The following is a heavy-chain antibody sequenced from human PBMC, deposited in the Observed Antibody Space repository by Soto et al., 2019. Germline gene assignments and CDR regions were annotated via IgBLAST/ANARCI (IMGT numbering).Heavy chain of an antibody. Sequence: EVQLVESGGDLVQPGGSLRLSCAASGFTFSTYWMHWVRQVPGKGPEWVSRMSSDGSSTAYADSVRGRFIISRDNAKNTLYLQMYSLRVDDTAVYYCARGTVRDHHFGDHWCLGTLVAVSS. D-gene: IGHD3-10*01. CDR3: ARGTVRDHHFGDH. CDR1: GFTFSTYW. J-gene: IGHJ4*02. V-gene: IGHV3-74*01. CDR2: MSSDGSST.